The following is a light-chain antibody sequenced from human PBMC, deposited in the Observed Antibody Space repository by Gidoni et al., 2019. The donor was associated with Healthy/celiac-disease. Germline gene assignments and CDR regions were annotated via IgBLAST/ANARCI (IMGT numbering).Light chain of an antibody. V-gene: IGKV1-33*01. CDR1: QDISNY. J-gene: IGKJ4*01. Sequence: DIQMTQSPSSLSASVGDRVTITCQASQDISNYLNWYQQKPGKAPKLLIYDASNLETGVPSGFSGSGSGTDFTFTISSLQPEDIATYYCQQYDDLLTFGGXTKVEIK. CDR2: DAS. CDR3: QQYDDLLT.